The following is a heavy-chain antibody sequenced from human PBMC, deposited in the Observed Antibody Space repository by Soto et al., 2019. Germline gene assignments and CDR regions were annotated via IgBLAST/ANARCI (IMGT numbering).Heavy chain of an antibody. CDR2: ISAYDGNT. CDR3: ARVFFRLFAFDI. V-gene: IGHV1-18*01. CDR1: GYTFTTYG. D-gene: IGHD3-22*01. J-gene: IGHJ3*02. Sequence: QVQLVQSGGEVKKPGASVKVSCKASGYTFTTYGISWVRQAPGQGLEWMGWISAYDGNTSYAQKLQGRVTMTTDTSTSTAYMELRSLRSDDTAVYYCARVFFRLFAFDIWGQGTMVTVSS.